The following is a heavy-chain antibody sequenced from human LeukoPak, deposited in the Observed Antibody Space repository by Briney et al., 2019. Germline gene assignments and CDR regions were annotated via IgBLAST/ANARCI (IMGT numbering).Heavy chain of an antibody. CDR1: GGSISSYY. CDR2: IYTSGST. D-gene: IGHD6-19*01. J-gene: IGHJ4*02. Sequence: SETLSLTCTVSGGSISSYYWSWLRQPAGKGLEWIGRIYTSGSTNYNPSLKSRVTMSVDTSKNQFSLKLSSVTAADTAVYYCASHSVASHYFDYWGQGTLVTVSS. V-gene: IGHV4-4*07. CDR3: ASHSVASHYFDY.